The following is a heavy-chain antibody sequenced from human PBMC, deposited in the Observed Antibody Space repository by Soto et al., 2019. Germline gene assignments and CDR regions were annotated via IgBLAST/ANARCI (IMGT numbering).Heavy chain of an antibody. CDR3: ATLYCSSIRCYDNYYYGMDV. D-gene: IGHD2-2*01. Sequence: PGGSLRLSCAASGFTFSSYSMNWVRQAPGKGLEWVSSISISSSYIYYADSVKGRFTISRDNAKNSLYLQMNSLRADDTAVYYCATLYCSSIRCYDNYYYGMDVWGQGTMVTVSS. J-gene: IGHJ6*02. CDR2: ISISSSYI. V-gene: IGHV3-21*01. CDR1: GFTFSSYS.